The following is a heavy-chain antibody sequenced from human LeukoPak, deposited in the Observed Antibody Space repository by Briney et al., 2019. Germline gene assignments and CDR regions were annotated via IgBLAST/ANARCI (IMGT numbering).Heavy chain of an antibody. V-gene: IGHV4-34*01. D-gene: IGHD4-23*01. CDR3: ARGERWSFDY. CDR1: GFTFSSYW. J-gene: IGHJ4*02. Sequence: GSLRLSCAASGFTFSSYWMSWVRQAPGKGLEWIGEINHSGSTNYNPSLKSRVTISVDTSKNQFSLKLSSVTAADTAVYYCARGERWSFDYWGQGTLVTVSS. CDR2: INHSGST.